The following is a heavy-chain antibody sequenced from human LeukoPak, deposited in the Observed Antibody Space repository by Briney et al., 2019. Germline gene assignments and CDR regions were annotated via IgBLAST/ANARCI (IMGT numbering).Heavy chain of an antibody. Sequence: GESLKISCKGSGYSFTSYWIGWVRQMPGKGLEWMGIIYPGDSDTTYSPSFQGQVTISADKSISTAYLQWSSLKASDTAMYYCARLRYYGSGSSISREHYFDYWGQGTLVTVSS. CDR2: IYPGDSDT. CDR1: GYSFTSYW. D-gene: IGHD3-10*01. J-gene: IGHJ4*02. V-gene: IGHV5-51*01. CDR3: ARLRYYGSGSSISREHYFDY.